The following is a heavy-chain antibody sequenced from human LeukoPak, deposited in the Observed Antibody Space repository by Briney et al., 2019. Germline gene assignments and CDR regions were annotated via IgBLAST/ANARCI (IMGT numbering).Heavy chain of an antibody. Sequence: GGSLRLSCAASGFTFSSYGMHWVRRAPGKGLERVAVIRNDGTNKYYADSVKGRFTISRDNSKNTVHLQMNSLRAEDTAVYYCAKDHCSRGTCYYYYYMDVWGKGTTVTVSS. D-gene: IGHD2-15*01. CDR2: IRNDGTNK. J-gene: IGHJ6*03. V-gene: IGHV3-30*02. CDR1: GFTFSSYG. CDR3: AKDHCSRGTCYYYYYMDV.